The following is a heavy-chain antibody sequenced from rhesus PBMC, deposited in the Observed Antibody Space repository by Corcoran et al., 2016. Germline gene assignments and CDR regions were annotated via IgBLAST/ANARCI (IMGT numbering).Heavy chain of an antibody. J-gene: IGHJ4*01. V-gene: IGHV1S2*01. D-gene: IGHD6-25*01. CDR3: ARDPGQLGYFDY. CDR2: ITPFNGNT. CDR1: GYTFTDYY. Sequence: QVQLVQSGAEVKKPGSSVKVSCKASGYTFTDYYMHWVRQAPRQGLEWMGWITPFNGNTTYAQKVHGRVTMTSDTSTSTAYMELSSLRSEDTAVYYCARDPGQLGYFDYWGQGVLVTVSS.